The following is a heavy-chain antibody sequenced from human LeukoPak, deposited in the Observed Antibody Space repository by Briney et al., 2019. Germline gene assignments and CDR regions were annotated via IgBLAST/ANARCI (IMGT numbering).Heavy chain of an antibody. CDR3: ARGIAGHGMDV. J-gene: IGHJ6*02. Sequence: GGSLRLSCAASGITFSSYTIHWVRQAPGKGLEWVSYITSSTTVYYADSVKGRFTISRDNAKNSLYLQMNSLRAEDTAVYYCARGIAGHGMDVWGQGTTVTVSS. D-gene: IGHD6-13*01. CDR2: ITSSTTV. V-gene: IGHV3-48*04. CDR1: GITFSSYT.